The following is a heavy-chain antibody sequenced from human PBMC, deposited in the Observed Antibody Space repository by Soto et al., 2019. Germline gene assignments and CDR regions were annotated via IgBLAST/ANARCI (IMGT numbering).Heavy chain of an antibody. D-gene: IGHD3-16*01. CDR3: ARDRREPGLYGMDV. CDR2: ISAYNGNT. V-gene: IGHV1-18*04. J-gene: IGHJ6*02. CDR1: GYTFTSYG. Sequence: QVPLVQSGAEVKKPGASVKVSCKASGYTFTSYGISWVRQAPGQGLEWMGWISAYNGNTNYAQKLQGRVNMNTDTSTSTDYMELRSLRSDDTAVYYCARDRREPGLYGMDVWGQGTTVTVSS.